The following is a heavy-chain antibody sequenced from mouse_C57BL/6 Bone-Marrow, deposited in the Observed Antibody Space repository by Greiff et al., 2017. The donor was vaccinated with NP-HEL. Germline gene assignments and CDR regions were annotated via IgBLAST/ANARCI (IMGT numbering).Heavy chain of an antibody. J-gene: IGHJ2*01. Sequence: EVKVVESGGGLVKPGGSLKLSCAASGFTFSSYAMSWVRQTPEKRLEWVATISDGGSYTYYPDNVKGRVTISRDNAKNNLYLQMSHLKSEDTAMYYCAREGEYYFDYWGQGTTLTVSS. CDR1: GFTFSSYA. V-gene: IGHV5-4*01. CDR2: ISDGGSYT. CDR3: AREGEYYFDY.